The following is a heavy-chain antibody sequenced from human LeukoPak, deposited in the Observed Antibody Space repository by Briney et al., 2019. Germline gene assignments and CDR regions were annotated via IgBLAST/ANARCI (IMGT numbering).Heavy chain of an antibody. J-gene: IGHJ4*02. Sequence: TETLSLTCTVSGGSIIGYYWSWIRQPPGKGLEWIASIYYSGSTNYNPSLKSRVTVSLDTSKNQFSLRLSSVTAADTAVYYCARHRGSNLNRSFDFWGQGTLVTVSS. CDR2: IYYSGST. CDR1: GGSIIGYY. CDR3: ARHRGSNLNRSFDF. D-gene: IGHD1-14*01. V-gene: IGHV4-59*08.